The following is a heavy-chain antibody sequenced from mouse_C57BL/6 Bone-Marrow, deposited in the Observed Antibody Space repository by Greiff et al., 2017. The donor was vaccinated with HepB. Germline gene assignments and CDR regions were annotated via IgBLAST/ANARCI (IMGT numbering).Heavy chain of an antibody. D-gene: IGHD1-1*01. CDR1: GFTFSDYY. Sequence: EVQPVESEGGLVQPGSSMKLSCTASGFTFSDYYMAWVRQVPEKGLEWVANINYDGSSTYYLDSLKSRFIISRDNAKNILYLQMSSLKSEDTATYYCARENYYGSSYFDYWGQGTTLTVSS. V-gene: IGHV5-16*01. J-gene: IGHJ2*01. CDR3: ARENYYGSSYFDY. CDR2: INYDGSST.